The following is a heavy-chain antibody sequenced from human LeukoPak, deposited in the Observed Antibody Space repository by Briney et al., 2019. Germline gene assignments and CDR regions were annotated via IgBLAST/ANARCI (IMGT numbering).Heavy chain of an antibody. CDR2: IYYSGST. Sequence: PSETLSLTCTVSGGSISSYYWSWIRQPPGKGLEWIGYIYYSGSTNYNPPLKSRVTISVDTSKNQFSLKLSSVTAADTAVYYCARGGSEGWFDPWGQGTLVTVSS. V-gene: IGHV4-59*01. J-gene: IGHJ5*02. CDR3: ARGGSEGWFDP. D-gene: IGHD6-25*01. CDR1: GGSISSYY.